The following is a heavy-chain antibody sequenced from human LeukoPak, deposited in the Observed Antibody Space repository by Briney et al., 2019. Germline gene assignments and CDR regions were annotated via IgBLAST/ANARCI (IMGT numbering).Heavy chain of an antibody. CDR1: GFTFSNYS. D-gene: IGHD5-24*01. J-gene: IGHJ4*02. CDR2: ISSSSSYI. CDR3: ARVSRRDGYNFEDY. V-gene: IGHV3-21*01. Sequence: GGSLRLSCAASGFTFSNYSMNWVRQAPGKGLEWVSSISSSSSYIYYADSVKGRFTISRDNAKNSLYLQVNSLRAEDAAVYYCARVSRRDGYNFEDYWGQGTLVTVSS.